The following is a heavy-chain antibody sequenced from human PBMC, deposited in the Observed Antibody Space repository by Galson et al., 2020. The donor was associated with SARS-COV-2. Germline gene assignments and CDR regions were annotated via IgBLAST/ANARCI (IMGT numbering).Heavy chain of an antibody. Sequence: ASVKVSCKASGYTLTNYDIIWVRQAPGQGLEWMGRINTHTGHPAYAQDFTGRFVFSLDTSVSTPYLEIISLKAEDTAVYYCARVNTEYHSAYYSFDYWGQGTLVTVSS. CDR3: ARVNTEYHSAYYSFDY. CDR2: INTHTGHP. CDR1: GYTLTNYD. D-gene: IGHD6-6*01. J-gene: IGHJ4*02. V-gene: IGHV7-4-1*02.